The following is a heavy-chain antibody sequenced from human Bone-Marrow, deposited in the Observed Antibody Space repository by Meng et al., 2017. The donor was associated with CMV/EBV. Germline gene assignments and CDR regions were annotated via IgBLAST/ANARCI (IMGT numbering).Heavy chain of an antibody. Sequence: ASVKVSCKASGYTFTSYGISWVRQAPGQGLEWMGWISAYNGNTNYAQKLQGRVTMTTDTSTSTAYMELRSLRSDDTVVYYCAVETQTIFGVVSDYWGQGTLVTVSS. D-gene: IGHD3-3*01. J-gene: IGHJ4*02. CDR3: AVETQTIFGVVSDY. V-gene: IGHV1-18*01. CDR2: ISAYNGNT. CDR1: GYTFTSYG.